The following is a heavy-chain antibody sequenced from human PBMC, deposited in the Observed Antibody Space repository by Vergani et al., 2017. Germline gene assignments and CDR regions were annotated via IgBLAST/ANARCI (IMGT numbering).Heavy chain of an antibody. CDR1: DSSIMTKPY. D-gene: IGHD3-10*01. J-gene: IGHJ6*02. V-gene: IGHV4-38-2*01. Sequence: QVQLQESGPGLVKPSETLTLTCDVSDSSIMTKPYWGWFRQSPGKGLEWIGCIHHSGDTHYNSSLKSRVSISFVSSSKFSLSLTSVTAADTAIYYCARHRGSGGFFPSSYFYGMDVWGHGTTVTVSS. CDR3: ARHRGSGGFFPSSYFYGMDV. CDR2: IHHSGDT.